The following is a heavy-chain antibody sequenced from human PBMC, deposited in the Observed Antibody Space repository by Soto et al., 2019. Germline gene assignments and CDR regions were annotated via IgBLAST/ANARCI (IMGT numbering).Heavy chain of an antibody. V-gene: IGHV1-3*01. D-gene: IGHD3-22*01. CDR1: GYTFTRYA. J-gene: IGHJ4*02. CDR3: AIEYYYDSSVSFDD. CDR2: INAGNGNT. Sequence: ASVKVSCKASGYTFTRYAMHWLRQAPGQRLEWMGWINAGNGNTKYSQKFQGRVTITRDTSASTAYMELNSLRSEDTAVYYCAIEYYYDSSVSFDDWGQGTLVTVSS.